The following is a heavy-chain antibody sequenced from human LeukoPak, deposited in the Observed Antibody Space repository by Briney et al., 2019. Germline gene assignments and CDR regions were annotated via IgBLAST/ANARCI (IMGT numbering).Heavy chain of an antibody. Sequence: SGGSLGLSCAASGFTFSSYAMSWVRQAPGKGLEWVSAISGSGGSTYYADSVKGLFTISRDNSKNTLYLQMNSLRAEDTAVYYCAKAPPRQQLVYYFDYWGQGTLVTVSS. J-gene: IGHJ4*02. D-gene: IGHD6-13*01. CDR3: AKAPPRQQLVYYFDY. CDR1: GFTFSSYA. CDR2: ISGSGGST. V-gene: IGHV3-23*01.